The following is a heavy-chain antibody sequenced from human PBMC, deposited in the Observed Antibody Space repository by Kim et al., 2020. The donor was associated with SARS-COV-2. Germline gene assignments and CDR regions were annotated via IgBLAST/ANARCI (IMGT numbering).Heavy chain of an antibody. D-gene: IGHD3-22*01. V-gene: IGHV3-74*01. Sequence: SVKGRFTISRDNAKNTLYLQMNSLRAEDTAVYYCARGKGYYDSSDYGMDVWGQGTTVTVSS. J-gene: IGHJ6*02. CDR3: ARGKGYYDSSDYGMDV.